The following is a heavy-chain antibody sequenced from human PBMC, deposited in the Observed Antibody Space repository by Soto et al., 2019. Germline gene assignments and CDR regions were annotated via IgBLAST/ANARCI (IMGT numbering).Heavy chain of an antibody. V-gene: IGHV5-51*01. Sequence: PGESLKISCKGSGYSFTSYWIGWVRQMPGKGLEWMGIIYPGDSDTRYSPSFQGQVTISADKSISTAYLQWSSLKASDTAMYYCARQYSSSWALNWFDPWGQGTLVTVSS. CDR2: IYPGDSDT. CDR1: GYSFTSYW. J-gene: IGHJ5*02. D-gene: IGHD6-13*01. CDR3: ARQYSSSWALNWFDP.